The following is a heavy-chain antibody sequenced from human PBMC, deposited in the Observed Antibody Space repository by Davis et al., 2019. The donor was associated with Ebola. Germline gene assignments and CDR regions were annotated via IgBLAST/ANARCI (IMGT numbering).Heavy chain of an antibody. J-gene: IGHJ4*02. Sequence: ASVKVSCKASGYTFTAYYMHWVRQAPGQGLEWMGWINPNSGGTNYAQKFQGRVTMTRDTSISTAYMELSRLRSDDTAVYYCHTGYCTGGVCYINDYWGQGTLVTVSS. D-gene: IGHD2-8*02. V-gene: IGHV1-2*02. CDR2: INPNSGGT. CDR1: GYTFTAYY. CDR3: HTGYCTGGVCYINDY.